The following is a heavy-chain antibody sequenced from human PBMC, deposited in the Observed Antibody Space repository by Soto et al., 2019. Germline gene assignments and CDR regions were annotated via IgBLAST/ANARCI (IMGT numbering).Heavy chain of an antibody. J-gene: IGHJ3*02. D-gene: IGHD5-18*01. CDR3: ARGYSYGYDAFDI. V-gene: IGHV2-70*01. Sequence: PTLVNPTQTLTLTCTFSGFSLSTSGICVSWIRQPPGNALEWLALIDWDDDKYYSTSLKTRLTISKDTSKNQVVLTMTNMDPVDTATYYCARGYSYGYDAFDIWGQGTMVTVSS. CDR1: GFSLSTSGIC. CDR2: IDWDDDK.